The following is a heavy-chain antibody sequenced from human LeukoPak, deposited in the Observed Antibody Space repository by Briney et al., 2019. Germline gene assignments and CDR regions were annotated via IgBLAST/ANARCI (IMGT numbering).Heavy chain of an antibody. CDR1: GFTFNNYW. V-gene: IGHV3-74*01. CDR2: TSMDGSTT. Sequence: GGSLRLSCAASGFTFNNYWIHWVRQAPGKGLVWVSSTSMDGSTTVYGDSVKGRFTISRDNGKNTLDLQLNSLRVEDTAVYFCTRTGYRHGMDVWGQGTTVTVSS. D-gene: IGHD3-16*02. CDR3: TRTGYRHGMDV. J-gene: IGHJ6*02.